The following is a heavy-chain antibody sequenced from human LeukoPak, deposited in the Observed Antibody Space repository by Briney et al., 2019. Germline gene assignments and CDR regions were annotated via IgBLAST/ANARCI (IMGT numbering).Heavy chain of an antibody. CDR1: GFTFSSYA. D-gene: IGHD6-6*01. CDR3: AKRKYSNSGVFDY. CDR2: ISGAGDST. Sequence: GGSLRLSRAASGFTFSSYAMSWVRQAPGKGLEWVSAISGAGDSTYYADSVKGRFTISRDNSKDTLYLQMNSLRAEDTAVYYCAKRKYSNSGVFDYWGQGTLVTVSS. V-gene: IGHV3-23*01. J-gene: IGHJ4*02.